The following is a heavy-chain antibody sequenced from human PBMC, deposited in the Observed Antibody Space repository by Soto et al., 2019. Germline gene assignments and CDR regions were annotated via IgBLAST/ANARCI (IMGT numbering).Heavy chain of an antibody. Sequence: QVQLQESGPGLVKPSETLSLTCTVSGGSISSYYWSWIRQPPGKGLEWIGYIYYSGSTHYNPSLKRRVTISVDTSKNQFSLKLSSVTAADTAVYYCARRYGYSFDYWGQGTLVTVSS. CDR1: GGSISSYY. CDR3: ARRYGYSFDY. J-gene: IGHJ4*02. V-gene: IGHV4-59*08. D-gene: IGHD1-1*01. CDR2: IYYSGST.